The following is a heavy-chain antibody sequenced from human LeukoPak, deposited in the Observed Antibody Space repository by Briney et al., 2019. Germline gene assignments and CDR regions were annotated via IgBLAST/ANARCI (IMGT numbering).Heavy chain of an antibody. CDR2: ISWNSGSI. CDR3: AKVTRSFRTYYYDSSGYYPQGDAFDI. D-gene: IGHD3-22*01. V-gene: IGHV3-9*01. CDR1: GFTFDDYA. J-gene: IGHJ3*02. Sequence: GGSLRLSCAASGFTFDDYAMHWVRQAPGKGLEWVSGISWNSGSIGYADSVKGRFTISRDNAKNSPYLQMNSLRAEDTALYYCAKVTRSFRTYYYDSSGYYPQGDAFDIWGQGTMVTVSS.